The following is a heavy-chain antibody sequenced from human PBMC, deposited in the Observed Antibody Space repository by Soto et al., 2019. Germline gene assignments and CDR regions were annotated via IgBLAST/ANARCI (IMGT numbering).Heavy chain of an antibody. CDR3: AKDMEGYCSSTSCSFYYYYGMDV. CDR1: GFTFSSYG. CDR2: ISYDGSNK. D-gene: IGHD2-2*01. V-gene: IGHV3-30*18. Sequence: PGGSLRLSCAASGFTFSSYGMHWVRQAPGKGLEWVAVISYDGSNKYYADSVKGRFTISRDNSKDTLYLQMNSLRAEDTAVYYCAKDMEGYCSSTSCSFYYYYGMDVWGQGTTVTVSS. J-gene: IGHJ6*02.